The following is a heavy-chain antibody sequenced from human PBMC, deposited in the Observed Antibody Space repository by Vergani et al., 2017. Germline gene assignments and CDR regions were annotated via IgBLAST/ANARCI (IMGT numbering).Heavy chain of an antibody. D-gene: IGHD4-17*01. CDR1: GYTFTSYG. Sequence: QVQLVQSGPEVKKPGASVKVSCKASGYTFTSYGISWVRQAPGQGLEWMGWIGVKNGYTNYAQKFQGRVTLTTDTPTTTAYMELRSLTSDDTAVYDCVRPIYGELAFDIWGRGTLVTVSS. CDR3: VRPIYGELAFDI. V-gene: IGHV1-18*04. CDR2: IGVKNGYT. J-gene: IGHJ3*02.